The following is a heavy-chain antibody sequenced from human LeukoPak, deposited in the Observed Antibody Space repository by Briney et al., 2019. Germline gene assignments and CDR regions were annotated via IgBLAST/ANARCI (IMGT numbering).Heavy chain of an antibody. CDR3: TRDSSGWYLKNWFDP. CDR2: IKSKRDGGAT. D-gene: IGHD6-19*01. Sequence: GGSLRLSCEASGFTFTNAWMNWVRQAPGKGPEWVGRIKSKRDGGATEYAAPVKGRFTISRDDSKNTVYLQMNSLKTEDTGVYYCTRDSSGWYLKNWFDPWGQGTLVTVSS. J-gene: IGHJ5*02. V-gene: IGHV3-15*01. CDR1: GFTFTNAW.